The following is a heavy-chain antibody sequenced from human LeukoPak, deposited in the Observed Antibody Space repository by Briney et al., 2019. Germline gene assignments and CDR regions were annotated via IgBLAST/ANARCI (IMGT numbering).Heavy chain of an antibody. CDR3: VRSGSYYEAFDY. Sequence: SETLSLTCIVSGYSISSNYYWGWIRQPPRKGPEWIGSIYHSGSTFYNPSLKSRLTISVDTSKNQFSLKLSSVTAADTAVYYCVRSGSYYEAFDYWGQGTLVPVSS. V-gene: IGHV4-38-2*02. CDR1: GYSISSNYY. D-gene: IGHD1-26*01. J-gene: IGHJ4*02. CDR2: IYHSGST.